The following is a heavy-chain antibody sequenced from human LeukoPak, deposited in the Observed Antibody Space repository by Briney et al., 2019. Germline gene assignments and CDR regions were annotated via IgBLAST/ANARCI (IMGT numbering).Heavy chain of an antibody. Sequence: GGSLRLSCATSGFTFSRYWMTWVRQAPGKGLEWEASIKEDGSEKYHVDSVKGRFTVSRDNAKNSLYLQMNSLRVEDTAVYYCARDTGYHTFDYWGQGTLVTVSS. CDR2: IKEDGSEK. CDR1: GFTFSRYW. D-gene: IGHD5-12*01. CDR3: ARDTGYHTFDY. V-gene: IGHV3-7*05. J-gene: IGHJ4*02.